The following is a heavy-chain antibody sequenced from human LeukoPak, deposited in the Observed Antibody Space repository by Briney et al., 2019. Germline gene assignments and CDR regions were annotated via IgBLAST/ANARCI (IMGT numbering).Heavy chain of an antibody. CDR3: ARHIISSGWYTGFDP. Sequence: GGSLRLSCAVSGSTFSTTYVSWVRQAAGKGLEWGSVIYSGGSTYYGDSVKGRFTMSSDNSKSTFYLQMSSLRAEDTAVYYCARHIISSGWYTGFDPWGQGTLVTVSS. D-gene: IGHD6-19*01. V-gene: IGHV3-53*01. CDR1: GSTFSTTY. J-gene: IGHJ5*02. CDR2: IYSGGST.